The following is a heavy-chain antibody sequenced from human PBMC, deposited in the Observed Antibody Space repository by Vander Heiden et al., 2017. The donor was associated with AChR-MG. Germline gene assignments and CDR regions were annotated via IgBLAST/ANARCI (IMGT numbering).Heavy chain of an antibody. D-gene: IGHD4-17*01. V-gene: IGHV3-33*01. CDR3: ATFPLDYGDVRAEYFQH. J-gene: IGHJ1*01. Sequence: QVQLVESGGGVVQPGRSLRLSCAASGFTFSSYGMDWVRQAPGKGLEWVAVIWYDGSNKYYADSVKGRFTISRDNSKNTLYLQMNSLRAEDTAVYYCATFPLDYGDVRAEYFQHWGQGTLVTVSS. CDR2: IWYDGSNK. CDR1: GFTFSSYG.